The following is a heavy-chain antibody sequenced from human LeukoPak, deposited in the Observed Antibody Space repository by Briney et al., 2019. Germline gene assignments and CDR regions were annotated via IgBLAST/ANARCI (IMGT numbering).Heavy chain of an antibody. J-gene: IGHJ6*02. D-gene: IGHD4-17*01. CDR1: GYTFTSYY. CDR2: IDPSGGST. V-gene: IGHV1-46*01. CDR3: ARGDYGAQGYYYYGMDV. Sequence: GASVKVSCKASGYTFTSYYMHWVRQAPGQGLEWMGIIDPSGGSTSYAQKFQGRVTMTRDMSTSTVYMELSSLRSEDTAGYYCARGDYGAQGYYYYGMDVWGQGTTVTVSS.